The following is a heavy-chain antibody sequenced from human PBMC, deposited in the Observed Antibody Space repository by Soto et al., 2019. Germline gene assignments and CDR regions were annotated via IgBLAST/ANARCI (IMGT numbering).Heavy chain of an antibody. CDR1: GFTFSSYS. V-gene: IGHV3-21*01. D-gene: IGHD2-2*02. CDR3: ARAQYCSSTSCSTGDAFDI. CDR2: ISSSSSYI. Sequence: GGSLRLSCAASGFTFSSYSMNWVRQAPGKGLEWVSSISSSSSYIYYADSVKGRFTISRDNAKNSLYLQMNSLRAEDTAVYYCARAQYCSSTSCSTGDAFDIWGQGTMVTVSS. J-gene: IGHJ3*02.